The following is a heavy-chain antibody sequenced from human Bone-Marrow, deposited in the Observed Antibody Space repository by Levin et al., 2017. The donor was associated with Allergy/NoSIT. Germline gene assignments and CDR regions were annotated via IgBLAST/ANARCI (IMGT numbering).Heavy chain of an antibody. CDR1: GLSFSNYD. J-gene: IGHJ6*02. Sequence: ASVKVSCAASGLSFSNYDMNWVRQAPGKGLEWVSSISSGSSHIDYADSVQGRFTISRDNAKNSLYLQMNSLRLEDTAVYFCASWAMFYYDGSDFDYFYYGMDVWGQGTTVTVSS. CDR2: ISSGSSHI. CDR3: ASWAMFYYDGSDFDYFYYGMDV. V-gene: IGHV3-21*06. D-gene: IGHD3-16*01.